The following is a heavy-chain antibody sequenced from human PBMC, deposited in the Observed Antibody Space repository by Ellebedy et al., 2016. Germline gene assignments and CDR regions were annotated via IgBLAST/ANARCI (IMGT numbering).Heavy chain of an antibody. J-gene: IGHJ4*02. Sequence: GESLKISXAASGFAFSSYAMSWVRQAPGRGLEWVSFITSSGGHMYYADSVKGRFTISRDNAKNSLYLHMNSLRTEDTAIYYCARDPDTANKIDYWGQGTLVTVSA. D-gene: IGHD5-18*01. V-gene: IGHV3-21*01. CDR3: ARDPDTANKIDY. CDR1: GFAFSSYA. CDR2: ITSSGGHM.